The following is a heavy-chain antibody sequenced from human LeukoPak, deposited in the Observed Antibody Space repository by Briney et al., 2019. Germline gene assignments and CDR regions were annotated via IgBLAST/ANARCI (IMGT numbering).Heavy chain of an antibody. Sequence: GASVKVSCKASGYTFTSYGISWVRQAPGQGLEWMGWINTNTGNPTYAQGFTGRFVFSLDTSVSTAYLQISSLKAEDTAVYYCAREGGFGELGGYYYYYYMDVWGKGTTVTVSS. CDR1: GYTFTSYG. J-gene: IGHJ6*03. CDR2: INTNTGNP. D-gene: IGHD3-10*01. CDR3: AREGGFGELGGYYYYYYMDV. V-gene: IGHV7-4-1*02.